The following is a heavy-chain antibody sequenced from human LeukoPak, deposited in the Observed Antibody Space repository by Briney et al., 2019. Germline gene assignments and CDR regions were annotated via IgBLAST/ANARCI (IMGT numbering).Heavy chain of an antibody. Sequence: SETLSLTCAVYGGSFSGYYWSWIRQPPGKGLEWIGEINHSGSTTYNPSIKSPVTISVDTSKNQFSLKQSSVTAADTAVYYCARFSVGRGYGARDYMDVWGKGTTVTVSS. CDR1: GGSFSGYY. CDR2: INHSGST. V-gene: IGHV4-34*01. D-gene: IGHD5-12*01. J-gene: IGHJ6*03. CDR3: ARFSVGRGYGARDYMDV.